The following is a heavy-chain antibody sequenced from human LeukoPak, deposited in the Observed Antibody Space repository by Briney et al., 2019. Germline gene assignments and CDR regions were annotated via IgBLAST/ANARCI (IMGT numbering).Heavy chain of an antibody. D-gene: IGHD6-19*01. Sequence: SETLSLTCAVSGGSISSSNWWSWVRQPPGKGLEWIGEIYHSGSTNYNPSLKSRVTISVDKSKNQFSLKLSSVTAADTAVYYCAREVSRPRQWLYYFDYWGQGTLVTVSS. V-gene: IGHV4-4*02. J-gene: IGHJ4*02. CDR3: AREVSRPRQWLYYFDY. CDR2: IYHSGST. CDR1: GGSISSSNW.